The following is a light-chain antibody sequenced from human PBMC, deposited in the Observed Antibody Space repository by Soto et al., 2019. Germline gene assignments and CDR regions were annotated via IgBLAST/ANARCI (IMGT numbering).Light chain of an antibody. CDR2: DAS. CDR3: QRFNSYPLSIT. J-gene: IGKJ5*01. V-gene: IGKV1-13*02. Sequence: AIQLTQSPSSLSASVGDRVTITCRASQGISSALAWYQQKPGKAPKLLIYDASSLESGVPSRFSGSGSGTDFTLTISSLQPKDFATYYCQRFNSYPLSITFGQGTRLEIK. CDR1: QGISSA.